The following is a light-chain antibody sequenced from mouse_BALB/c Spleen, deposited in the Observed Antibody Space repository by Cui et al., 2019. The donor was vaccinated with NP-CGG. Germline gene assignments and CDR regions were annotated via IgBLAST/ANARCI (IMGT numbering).Light chain of an antibody. V-gene: IGLV1*01. J-gene: IGLJ1*01. CDR3: ALWYSNHWV. CDR2: VTN. CDR1: TGTVTTTNY. Sequence: QAVATQASALTTSPGETVTLTCRSSTGTVTTTNYANWVQEKPYHLFTGLIGVTNNRAPGVPARFSGSLIGDKAALTITGPQTEDEAIYFCALWYSNHWVFGGGTKLTVL.